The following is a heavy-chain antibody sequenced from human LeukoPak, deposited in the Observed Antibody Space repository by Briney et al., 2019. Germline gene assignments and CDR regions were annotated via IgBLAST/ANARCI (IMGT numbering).Heavy chain of an antibody. CDR3: ARFSTSGSWTPYYYYYGMDV. CDR1: GGSFSGYY. D-gene: IGHD6-13*01. CDR2: INHSGST. Sequence: SETLSLTCAVYGGSFSGYYWSWIRQPPGKGLEWIGEINHSGSTNYNPSLKSRVTISVDTSKNQFSLKLSSVTAADTAVYYCARFSTSGSWTPYYYYYGMDVWGQGTTVTVSS. V-gene: IGHV4-34*01. J-gene: IGHJ6*02.